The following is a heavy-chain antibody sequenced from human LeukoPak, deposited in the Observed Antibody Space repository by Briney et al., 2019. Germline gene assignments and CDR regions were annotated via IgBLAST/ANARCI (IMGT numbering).Heavy chain of an antibody. D-gene: IGHD2-2*01. V-gene: IGHV3-53*01. CDR2: VYSGGHT. CDR3: ARGIRDCSRTTCYQPFDY. Sequence: GESLRLSCAASGLIVSNNYMSWVRQAPGKGLEWVSIVYSGGHTYYADSVKGRFTISRDKSKNTLYLQMSSLRAEDTAVYYCARGIRDCSRTTCYQPFDYWGQGALVTVSS. J-gene: IGHJ4*02. CDR1: GLIVSNNY.